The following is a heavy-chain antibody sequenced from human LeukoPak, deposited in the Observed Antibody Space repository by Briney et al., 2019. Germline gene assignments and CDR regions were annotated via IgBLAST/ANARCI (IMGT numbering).Heavy chain of an antibody. CDR1: DGSISGYY. CDR3: ARYSGRSTFDS. Sequence: PSETMSLTCTVSDGSISGYYWSWFRQPPGKGLEWIGYIYYSGSTTYKPSLKSRVTISLDTSKRQLSLNLTSVTAADTAVYYCARYSGRSTFDSWGQGTLVTVSS. V-gene: IGHV4-59*01. J-gene: IGHJ4*02. CDR2: IYYSGST. D-gene: IGHD2-2*01.